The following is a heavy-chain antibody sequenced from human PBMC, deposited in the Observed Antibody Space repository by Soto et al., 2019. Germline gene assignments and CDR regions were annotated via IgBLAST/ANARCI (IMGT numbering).Heavy chain of an antibody. CDR1: GYTFTSYD. CDR2: LNPNSGNT. CDR3: AGVLRYCDWLSGGHFDY. D-gene: IGHD3-9*01. V-gene: IGHV1-8*01. J-gene: IGHJ4*02. Sequence: QVQLVQSGADVKKPGASLKVSCKASGYTFTSYDINWVRQATGQGLEWMGWLNPNSGNTGYAQKFQGRVTMTTNNSISTAQMELRSLRCADKAVYYCAGVLRYCDWLSGGHFDYWGQGTLVTVSS.